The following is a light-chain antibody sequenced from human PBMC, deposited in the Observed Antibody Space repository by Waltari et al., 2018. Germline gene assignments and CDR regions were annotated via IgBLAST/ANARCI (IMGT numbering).Light chain of an antibody. CDR3: QQYGSSPLT. J-gene: IGKJ4*01. CDR2: GAS. CDR1: QSVSSSY. Sequence: VLTQSPGTLALSPGEIATRSCRASQSVSSSYVAWYQPKPGQAPKPLIYGASSRATGIPDRFSGSGSVTEFTLTISRLEPEDFAVYYCQQYGSSPLTFGGGTKVEIK. V-gene: IGKV3-20*01.